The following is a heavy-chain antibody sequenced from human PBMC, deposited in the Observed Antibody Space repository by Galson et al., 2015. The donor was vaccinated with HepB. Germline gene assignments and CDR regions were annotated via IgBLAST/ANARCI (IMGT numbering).Heavy chain of an antibody. CDR2: IKQDGSEK. D-gene: IGHD5-18*01. V-gene: IGHV3-7*03. CDR3: ARVADTANFDY. J-gene: IGHJ4*02. Sequence: SLRLSCAASGFTFSSYWMSWVRQAPGKGLEWVANIKQDGSEKYYVGSVKGRFTISRDNAKNSLYLQMNSLRAEDTAVYYCARVADTANFDYWGQGTLVTVSS. CDR1: GFTFSSYW.